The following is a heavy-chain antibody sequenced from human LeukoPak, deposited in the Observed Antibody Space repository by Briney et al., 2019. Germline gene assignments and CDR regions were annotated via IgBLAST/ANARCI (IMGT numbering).Heavy chain of an antibody. J-gene: IGHJ4*02. V-gene: IGHV1-69*04. CDR2: IIPIFGIA. CDR3: ARWDGDYRRLDY. CDR1: GGTFSSYA. D-gene: IGHD4-17*01. Sequence: GAPVKVSCKASGGTFSSYAISWVRQAPGQGLEWMGRIIPIFGIANYAQKFQGGVTITADKSTSTAYMELSSLRSEDTAVYYCARWDGDYRRLDYWGQGTLVTVSS.